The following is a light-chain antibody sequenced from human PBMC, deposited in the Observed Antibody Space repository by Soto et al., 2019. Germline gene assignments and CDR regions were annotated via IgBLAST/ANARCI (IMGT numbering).Light chain of an antibody. CDR3: QQYGSSPRT. Sequence: IMLTQSAGTLSLSTGERATLSCRASQSVSSNLAWYQQKPGQAPRLLIYGASSRATGIPDRFSGSGSGTDFTLTISRLEPEDFAVYYCQQYGSSPRTFGQVTKV. CDR1: QSVSSN. J-gene: IGKJ1*01. V-gene: IGKV3-20*01. CDR2: GAS.